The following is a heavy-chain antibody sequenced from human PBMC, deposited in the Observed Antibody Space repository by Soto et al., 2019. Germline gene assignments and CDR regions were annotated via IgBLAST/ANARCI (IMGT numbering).Heavy chain of an antibody. J-gene: IGHJ4*02. V-gene: IGHV3-49*04. CDR1: GFTFSNAW. CDR3: YYDSSGYDY. Sequence: LRLSCAASGFTFSNAWMNWVRQAPGKGLEWVGFIRSKAYGGTTEYAASVKGRFTISRDDSKSIAYLQMNSLKTEDTAVYYCYYDSSGYDYWGQGTLVTVSS. CDR2: IRSKAYGGTT. D-gene: IGHD3-22*01.